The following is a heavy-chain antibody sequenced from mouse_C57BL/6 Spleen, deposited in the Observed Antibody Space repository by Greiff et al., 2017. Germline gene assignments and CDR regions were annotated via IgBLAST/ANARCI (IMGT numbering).Heavy chain of an antibody. CDR2: IHPSDSDT. Sequence: QVQLQQPGAELVKPGASVKVSCKASGYTFTSYWMHWVKQRPGQGLEWMGRIHPSDSDTNYNQKFKGKATLTVDKSSSTAYMQLSSLTSEDSAVYYCAITVGYYEFDYWGQGTTLTVSS. J-gene: IGHJ2*01. V-gene: IGHV1-74*01. CDR3: AITVGYYEFDY. D-gene: IGHD2-3*01. CDR1: GYTFTSYW.